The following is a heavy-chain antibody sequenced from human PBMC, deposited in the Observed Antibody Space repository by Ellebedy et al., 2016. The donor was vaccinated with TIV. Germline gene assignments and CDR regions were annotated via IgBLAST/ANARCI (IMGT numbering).Heavy chain of an antibody. J-gene: IGHJ4*02. CDR3: AKDLSYAASDY. Sequence: GGSLRLSXAASGFTFSNYWMHWVRQAPGKGLVWVSQIKTDGSSANYADSVKGRFTISRDNAKNTLYLQMNSLRAEDTAVYYCAKDLSYAASDYWGQGTLVTVSS. CDR2: IKTDGSSA. D-gene: IGHD2-15*01. CDR1: GFTFSNYW. V-gene: IGHV3-74*01.